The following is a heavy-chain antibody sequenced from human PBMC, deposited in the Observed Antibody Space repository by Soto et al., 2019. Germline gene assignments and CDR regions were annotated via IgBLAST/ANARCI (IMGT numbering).Heavy chain of an antibody. J-gene: IGHJ4*02. Sequence: GGSLRLSCAASGFTFSSYSMNWVRQAPGKGLEWVSSISSSSSYIYYADSVKGRFTISRDNAKNSLYLQMNSLRAEDTAVYYCARDPRYCSGGSCSNFDYWGQGTLVTVSS. D-gene: IGHD2-15*01. CDR2: ISSSSSYI. CDR1: GFTFSSYS. CDR3: ARDPRYCSGGSCSNFDY. V-gene: IGHV3-21*01.